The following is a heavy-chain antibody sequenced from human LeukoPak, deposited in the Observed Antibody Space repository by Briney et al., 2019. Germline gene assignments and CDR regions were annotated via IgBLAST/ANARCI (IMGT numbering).Heavy chain of an antibody. J-gene: IGHJ5*02. CDR1: GYSFSTYW. Sequence: RGESLKISCQGSGYSFSTYWIGWVRQLPGKRLEWMGIIYPRDSDIRYSPSFQGQVTISADKSISTAYLQWSSLKASDTAIYYCARGSSGYWFDPWGQGTLVTVSS. D-gene: IGHD6-19*01. CDR3: ARGSSGYWFDP. CDR2: IYPRDSDI. V-gene: IGHV5-51*01.